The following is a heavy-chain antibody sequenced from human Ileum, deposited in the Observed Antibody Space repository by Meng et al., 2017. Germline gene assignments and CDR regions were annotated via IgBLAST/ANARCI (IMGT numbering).Heavy chain of an antibody. D-gene: IGHD3-10*01. V-gene: IGHV1-8*01. Sequence: QVQLVQSEAEVSKPGAYVKVSCRASGYTFTSYDIHWVRQAPGQGREWMGWMSPNSGNTGYSQNFQGRVTLTRSTPLRTVYMELSSLQSEDTAVYYCARVVSSGTFGDWFDPWGQGTLVTVSS. J-gene: IGHJ5*02. CDR2: MSPNSGNT. CDR3: ARVVSSGTFGDWFDP. CDR1: GYTFTSYD.